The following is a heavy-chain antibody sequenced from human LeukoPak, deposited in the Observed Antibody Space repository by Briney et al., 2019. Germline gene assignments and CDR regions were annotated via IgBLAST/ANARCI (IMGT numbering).Heavy chain of an antibody. CDR1: GYTFTSYD. V-gene: IGHV1-8*01. Sequence: GASVKVSCKASGYTFTSYDINWVRQATGQGLEWMGWMNPNSGNTGYAQKFQGRVTMTRNTSISTAYMELSSLRSEDTAVYYCAKDRRSVTATLYYFDYWGQGTLVTVSS. CDR2: MNPNSGNT. D-gene: IGHD2-21*02. J-gene: IGHJ4*02. CDR3: AKDRRSVTATLYYFDY.